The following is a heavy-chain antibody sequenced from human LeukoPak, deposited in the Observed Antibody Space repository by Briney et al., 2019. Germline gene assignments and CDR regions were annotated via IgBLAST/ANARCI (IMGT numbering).Heavy chain of an antibody. J-gene: IGHJ4*02. CDR1: GGSIGRSSYY. CDR3: ARHGSIATGAFTH. CDR2: IYSGGT. Sequence: PSETLSLTCSVSGGSIGRSSYYWGWTRQPPGKGLEWIGSIYSGGTYYNPSLKSRVTISVDTSRNQFSLKLGSVTAADTAVYYCARHGSIATGAFTHWGQGTLVTVSS. D-gene: IGHD6-13*01. V-gene: IGHV4-39*01.